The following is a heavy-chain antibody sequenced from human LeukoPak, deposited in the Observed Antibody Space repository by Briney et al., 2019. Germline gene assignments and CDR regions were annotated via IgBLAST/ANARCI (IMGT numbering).Heavy chain of an antibody. J-gene: IGHJ4*02. Sequence: GGSLRLSCAASGFTFSSYEMNWVRQAPGKGLEWVSYISSSGSTIYYADSVKGRFTISRDNAKNSLYLQMNSLRAEDTAVYYCARVPSGYYYDDYWGQGTLVTVSS. D-gene: IGHD3-22*01. CDR1: GFTFSSYE. CDR2: ISSSGSTI. CDR3: ARVPSGYYYDDY. V-gene: IGHV3-48*03.